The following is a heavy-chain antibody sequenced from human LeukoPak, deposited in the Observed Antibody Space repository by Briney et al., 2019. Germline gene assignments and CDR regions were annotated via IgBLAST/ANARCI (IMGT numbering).Heavy chain of an antibody. V-gene: IGHV3-21*01. Sequence: GGSLRLSCAASGFTFSSYSMNWVRQAPGKGLEWVSSISSSSSYIYYADSVKGRFTISRDNAKNSLYLQMNSLRAEDTAVYYCARDVAAAGKITKFDYWGQGTLVTVSS. D-gene: IGHD6-13*01. CDR2: ISSSSSYI. CDR3: ARDVAAAGKITKFDY. CDR1: GFTFSSYS. J-gene: IGHJ4*02.